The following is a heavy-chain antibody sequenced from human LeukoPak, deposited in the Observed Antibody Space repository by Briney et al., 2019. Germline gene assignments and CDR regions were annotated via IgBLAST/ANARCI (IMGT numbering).Heavy chain of an antibody. V-gene: IGHV4-39*01. CDR3: ARHPYDFWSGYHLPFDY. J-gene: IGHJ4*02. CDR2: IYYSGNT. D-gene: IGHD3-3*01. CDR1: GVSISSSSYY. Sequence: VKPSATLSLTCTVSGVSISSSSYYWGWIRQPPGKGLEWIWSIYYSGNTYYNPSLKSRVTISVDTSKHPFSLKLSSVTAADTAVYYCARHPYDFWSGYHLPFDYWGQGTLVTVSS.